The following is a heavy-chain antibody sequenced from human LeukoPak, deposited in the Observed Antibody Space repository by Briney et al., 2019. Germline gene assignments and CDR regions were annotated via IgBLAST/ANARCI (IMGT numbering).Heavy chain of an antibody. Sequence: SETLSLTCTVSGGSFSSGSYYWSWIRQPPGKGLEWIGYIYYSGSTNYNPSLKSRVTISVDTSKNQFSLKLSSVTAADTAVYYCAREDSSEDWFDPWGQGTLVTVSS. J-gene: IGHJ5*02. CDR2: IYYSGST. CDR3: AREDSSEDWFDP. V-gene: IGHV4-61*01. CDR1: GGSFSSGSYY. D-gene: IGHD3-22*01.